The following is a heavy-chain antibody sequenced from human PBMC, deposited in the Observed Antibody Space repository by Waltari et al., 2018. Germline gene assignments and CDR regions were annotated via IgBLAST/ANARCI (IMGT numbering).Heavy chain of an antibody. CDR1: W. CDR3: ARDRGRGLYLDS. CDR2: VYGGGKT. D-gene: IGHD5-12*01. Sequence: WWSRVRKPPGKGLEGIAQVYGGGKTTYHPPSASRVTVAPDTNNRQFSLTVTSATAADTAVYYCARDRGRGLYLDSWGPGLLVTVSP. V-gene: IGHV4-4*02. J-gene: IGHJ4*02.